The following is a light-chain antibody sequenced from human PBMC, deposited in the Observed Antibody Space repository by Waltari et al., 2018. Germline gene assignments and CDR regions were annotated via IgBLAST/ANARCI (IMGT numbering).Light chain of an antibody. CDR2: DDS. CDR1: NVGSKS. CDR3: QVWDTTSDRVV. J-gene: IGLJ2*01. V-gene: IGLV3-21*03. Sequence: SYVLTQPPSASVAPGKTARITCGGNNVGSKSAHWYQQKSGQAPLLVVYDDSARPSGIPDRFSASNSGNTATLTISRVENGDEADYYCQVWDTTSDRVVFGGGTKLTVL.